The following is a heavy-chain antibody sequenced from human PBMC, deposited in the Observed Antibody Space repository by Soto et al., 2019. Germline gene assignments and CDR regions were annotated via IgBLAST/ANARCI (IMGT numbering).Heavy chain of an antibody. CDR2: IYYSGST. D-gene: IGHD2-2*01. Sequence: SETLSLTCTVSGGSISSSSYYRGWIRQPPGKGLEWIGSIYYSGSTYYNPSLKSRVTISVDTSKNQFSLKLSSVTAADTAVYYCAREGDCSSTSCYYYYYYMDVWGKGTTVTVSS. CDR1: GGSISSSSYY. J-gene: IGHJ6*03. V-gene: IGHV4-39*02. CDR3: AREGDCSSTSCYYYYYYMDV.